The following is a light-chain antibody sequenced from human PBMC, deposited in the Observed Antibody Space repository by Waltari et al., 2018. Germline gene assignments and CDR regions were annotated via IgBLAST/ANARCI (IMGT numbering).Light chain of an antibody. CDR3: QQYSKWPLT. CDR1: QSVTNN. J-gene: IGKJ4*01. V-gene: IGKV3-15*01. CDR2: DVS. Sequence: EIVMTQSPDTLSVSPGERATVSCRASQSVTNNLAWYQQKPGQAPRLLIYDVSTRATGIPARFSGSGSGTEFTLTISSLQSEDFAVYYCQQYSKWPLTFGGGTKVEI.